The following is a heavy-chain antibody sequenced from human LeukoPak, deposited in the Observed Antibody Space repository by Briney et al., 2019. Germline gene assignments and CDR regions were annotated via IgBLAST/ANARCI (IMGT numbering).Heavy chain of an antibody. V-gene: IGHV1-69*13. CDR2: IIPIFGTA. J-gene: IGHJ4*02. CDR1: GGTFSSCA. CDR3: ASGLTDYYGSGSPFDY. Sequence: SVKVSCKASGGTFSSCAISWVRQAPGQGLEWMGGIIPIFGTANYAQKFQGRVTITADESTSTAYMELSSLRSEDTAVYYCASGLTDYYGSGSPFDYWGQGTLVTVSS. D-gene: IGHD3-10*01.